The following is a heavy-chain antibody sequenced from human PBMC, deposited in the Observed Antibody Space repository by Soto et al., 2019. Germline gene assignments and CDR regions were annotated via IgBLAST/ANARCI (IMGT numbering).Heavy chain of an antibody. CDR1: GGSSSSYY. D-gene: IGHD3-10*01. V-gene: IGHV4-59*08. CDR3: ARLSMVRGVTFDY. J-gene: IGHJ4*02. CDR2: IYYSGST. Sequence: SETLSLTCSVAGGSSSSYYWSWIRQPPGKGLEWIGYIYYSGSTNYNPSLKSRVTISVDTSKNQFSLKLSSVTAADTAVYYCARLSMVRGVTFDYWGQGTLVTVSS.